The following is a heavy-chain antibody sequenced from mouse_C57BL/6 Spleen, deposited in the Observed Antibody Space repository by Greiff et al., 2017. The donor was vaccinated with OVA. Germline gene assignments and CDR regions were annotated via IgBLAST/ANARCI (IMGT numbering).Heavy chain of an antibody. CDR1: GYAFTNYL. V-gene: IGHV1-54*01. CDR3: ARRGTTVVVPFDY. CDR2: INPGSGGT. Sequence: VQLQQSGAELVRPGTSVKVSCKASGYAFTNYLIEWVKQRPGQGLEWIGVINPGSGGTNYNEKFKGKATLTADKSSSTAYMHLSSLTSEDSAVYFCARRGTTVVVPFDYWGQGTTLTVSS. J-gene: IGHJ2*01. D-gene: IGHD1-1*01.